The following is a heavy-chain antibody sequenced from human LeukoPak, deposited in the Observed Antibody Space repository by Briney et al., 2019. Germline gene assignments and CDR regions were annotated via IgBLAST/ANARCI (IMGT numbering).Heavy chain of an antibody. CDR2: INPNSGGT. CDR3: ALRPTGYSSSWYFDY. J-gene: IGHJ4*02. CDR1: GYTFTGYY. Sequence: ASVKVSCKASGYTFTGYYMHWVRQAPGQGLEWMGRINPNSGGTNYAQKFQGRVTMTRDTSIGTAYMELSSLRSDDTAVYYCALRPTGYSSSWYFDYWGQGTLVTVS. V-gene: IGHV1-2*06. D-gene: IGHD6-13*01.